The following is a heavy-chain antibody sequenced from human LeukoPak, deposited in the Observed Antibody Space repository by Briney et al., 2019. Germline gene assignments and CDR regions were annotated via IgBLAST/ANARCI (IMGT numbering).Heavy chain of an antibody. CDR3: ARGKTPAVTTPFDY. J-gene: IGHJ4*02. CDR1: GFTFSSYW. D-gene: IGHD4-17*01. Sequence: GGSLRLSCPASGFTFSSYWRHWVRQAPGEGLVWISRINSDGSSTSYADSVKGRFTISRDNAKNTLYLQMNSLRAEDTAVYYCARGKTPAVTTPFDYWGLRTLVTVSS. CDR2: INSDGSST. V-gene: IGHV3-74*01.